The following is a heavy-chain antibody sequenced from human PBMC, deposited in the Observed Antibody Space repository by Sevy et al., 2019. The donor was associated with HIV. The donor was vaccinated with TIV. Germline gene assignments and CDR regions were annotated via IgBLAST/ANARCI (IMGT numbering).Heavy chain of an antibody. V-gene: IGHV3-43*01. J-gene: IGHJ4*02. D-gene: IGHD3-10*01. CDR1: GFTFDDDT. CDR3: AKGSYYASGSYYSHFDY. Sequence: GGSLRLSCAASGFTFDDDTMHWVHQAPGKGLEWVSLIRWDGGSTYYADSVKGRFTISRDNSKNSLYLQMNSLRTEDTALYYCAKGSYYASGSYYSHFDYWGQGTLVTVSS. CDR2: IRWDGGST.